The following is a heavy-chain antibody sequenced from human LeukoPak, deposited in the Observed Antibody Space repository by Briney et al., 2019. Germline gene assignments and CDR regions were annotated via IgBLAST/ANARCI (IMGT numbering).Heavy chain of an antibody. CDR2: INQDGTEK. J-gene: IGHJ4*02. CDR1: GFTFNNYW. CDR3: ATTRLLDY. V-gene: IGHV3-7*01. Sequence: GGSLRLSCAAPGFTFNNYWMTWVRQVPGKGLEWVANINQDGTEKYYVDSVKGRFTISRDNTKKSLYLQMDVLRVEDTAVYYCATTRLLDYWGQGNLVTVPS.